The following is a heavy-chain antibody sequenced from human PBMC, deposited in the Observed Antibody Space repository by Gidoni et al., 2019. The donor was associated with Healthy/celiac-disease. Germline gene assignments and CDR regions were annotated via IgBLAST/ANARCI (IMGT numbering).Heavy chain of an antibody. J-gene: IGHJ4*02. CDR2: ISSSSSTI. V-gene: IGHV3-48*02. CDR3: ARSQGGVAAAHTGDY. CDR1: GFTFSSYS. D-gene: IGHD6-13*01. Sequence: EVQLVESGGGLVQPGGSLRLSCAASGFTFSSYSMNWVRQAPGKGLGWVSYISSSSSTIYYADSVKGRFTISRDNAKNSLYLQMNSLRDEDTAVYYCARSQGGVAAAHTGDYWGQGTLVTVSS.